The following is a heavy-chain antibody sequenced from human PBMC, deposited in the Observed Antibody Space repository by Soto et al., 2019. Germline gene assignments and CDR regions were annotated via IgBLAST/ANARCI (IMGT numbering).Heavy chain of an antibody. D-gene: IGHD3-3*01. CDR2: ISSSSSTI. V-gene: IGHV3-48*02. CDR1: GFTFSSYS. J-gene: IGHJ4*02. Sequence: GSLRLSCAASGFTFSSYSMNWVRQAPGKGLEWVSYISSSSSTIYYADSVKGRFTISRDNAKNSLYLQMNSLRDEDTAVYYCARGELRFLEWLLFDYSGQGTLVTVSS. CDR3: ARGELRFLEWLLFDY.